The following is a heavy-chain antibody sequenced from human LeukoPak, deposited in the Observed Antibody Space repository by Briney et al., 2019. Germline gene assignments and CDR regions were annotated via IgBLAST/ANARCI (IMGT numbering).Heavy chain of an antibody. CDR1: GGTFSSYA. V-gene: IGHV1-69*06. D-gene: IGHD3-9*01. CDR2: IIPIFGTA. CDR3: ATATYYDILTGYYNVNYFDY. Sequence: SVKISCKASGGTFSSYAISWVRQAPGQGLEWMGGIIPIFGTANYAQKFQGRVTITADKSTSTAYMELSSLRSEDTAVYYCATATYYDILTGYYNVNYFDYWGQGTLVTVSS. J-gene: IGHJ4*02.